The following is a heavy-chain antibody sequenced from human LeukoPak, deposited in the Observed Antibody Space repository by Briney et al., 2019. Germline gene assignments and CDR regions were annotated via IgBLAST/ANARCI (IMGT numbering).Heavy chain of an antibody. V-gene: IGHV4-39*01. J-gene: IGHJ4*02. D-gene: IGHD3-10*01. CDR2: IYYSGST. CDR1: GASMRGSTYY. Sequence: PSETLTLTCTVSGASMRGSTYYWAWIRQTPGKGLEWIGSIYYSGSTHYTPSLKSRVTMSVDTSKNQFSLRVSSVTAADTAVYYCARNSSYYNTGGFDYWGQGSLVTVSS. CDR3: ARNSSYYNTGGFDY.